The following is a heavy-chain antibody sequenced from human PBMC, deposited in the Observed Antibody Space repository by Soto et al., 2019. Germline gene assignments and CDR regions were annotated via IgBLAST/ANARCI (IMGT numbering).Heavy chain of an antibody. J-gene: IGHJ5*02. CDR1: GGSISSGGYY. CDR2: IYYSGST. D-gene: IGHD3-22*01. CDR3: AREGYYDSSGYTWFDP. V-gene: IGHV4-31*03. Sequence: PSETLSLTCTVSGGSISSGGYYWSWIRQHPGKGLEWIGYIYYSGSTYYNPSLKSRVTISVDTSKNQFSLKLSSVTAADTAVYYCAREGYYDSSGYTWFDPWGQGTLVTVSS.